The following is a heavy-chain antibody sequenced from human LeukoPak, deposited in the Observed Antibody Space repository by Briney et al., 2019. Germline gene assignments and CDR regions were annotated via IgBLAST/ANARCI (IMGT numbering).Heavy chain of an antibody. J-gene: IGHJ3*02. CDR3: ARGRYCSADICTGGDSFDI. CDR1: GGSISNYY. D-gene: IGHD2-15*01. Sequence: PSETLSLTCTVSGGSISNYYWSWIRQPAGKGLEWIGRKYARGSSNYNPPVQSRVAMSVDTSKNQFSLKLRSVTAADTAVYYCARGRYCSADICTGGDSFDIWGQGTMVSVSP. CDR2: KYARGSS. V-gene: IGHV4-4*07.